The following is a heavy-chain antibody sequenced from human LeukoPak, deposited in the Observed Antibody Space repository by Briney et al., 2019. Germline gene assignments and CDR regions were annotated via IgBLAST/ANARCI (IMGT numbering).Heavy chain of an antibody. J-gene: IGHJ4*02. CDR3: ARDARLVYFDY. Sequence: ASVKVSCKASGYTFTGYYMHWVRQAPGQGLEWMGRINPNSGGTNYEQKVQGRVTMTRDTSISTAYLELSRLRSDDTAVYYCARDARLVYFDYWGQGTLVTVSS. D-gene: IGHD3-9*01. V-gene: IGHV1-2*06. CDR1: GYTFTGYY. CDR2: INPNSGGT.